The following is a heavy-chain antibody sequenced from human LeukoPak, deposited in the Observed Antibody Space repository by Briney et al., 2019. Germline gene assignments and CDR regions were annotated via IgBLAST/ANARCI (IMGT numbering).Heavy chain of an antibody. J-gene: IGHJ4*02. Sequence: SETLSLTCTASGGSISSYYRSWVRQPPGKGLEWIGYIYYSGSTNYNPSLKSRVTISVDTSKNQFSLKLSSVSAADTAVYYCASSGSQGDYWGQGTLVTVSS. CDR3: ASSGSQGDY. CDR2: IYYSGST. D-gene: IGHD1-26*01. V-gene: IGHV4-59*01. CDR1: GGSISSYY.